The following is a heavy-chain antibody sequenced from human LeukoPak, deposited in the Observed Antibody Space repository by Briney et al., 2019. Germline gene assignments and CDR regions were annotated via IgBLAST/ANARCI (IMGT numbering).Heavy chain of an antibody. V-gene: IGHV3-74*01. CDR3: VSFYETY. D-gene: IGHD2-2*01. J-gene: IGHJ4*02. CDR1: GNYW. Sequence: GGSLRLSCAASGNYWMHWVRQAPGKGLVWVSHINSDGSWTSYADSVKGRFTISKDNAKNTVYLQMNNLGAEDTAVYYCVSFYETYWGRGTLVTVSS. CDR2: INSDGSWT.